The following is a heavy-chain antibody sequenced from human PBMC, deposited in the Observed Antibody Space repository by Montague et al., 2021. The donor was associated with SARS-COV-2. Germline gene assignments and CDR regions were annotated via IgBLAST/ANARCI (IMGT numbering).Heavy chain of an antibody. D-gene: IGHD3-3*02. CDR2: IYYSRGT. Sequence: SETLSLTCTSSGWSTNNFYWSWIRQPPGNGLEWIGYIYYSRGTDYNPSLKSRVTISIDTSKNQFSLNLTSVTAADTGVYYCARTSLASASCRFDPWGQGTLVTVSS. CDR3: ARTSLASASCRFDP. J-gene: IGHJ5*02. V-gene: IGHV4-59*01. CDR1: GWSTNNFY.